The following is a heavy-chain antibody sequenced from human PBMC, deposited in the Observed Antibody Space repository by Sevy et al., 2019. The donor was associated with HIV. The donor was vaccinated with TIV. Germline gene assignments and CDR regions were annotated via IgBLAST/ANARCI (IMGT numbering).Heavy chain of an antibody. V-gene: IGHV1-2*02. D-gene: IGHD3-10*01. CDR1: GYTFTGYY. J-gene: IGHJ4*02. Sequence: ASVKVSCKASGYTFTGYYIHWVRQAPGEGLEWMGWIDPNSGGTNYGQKFQGRVTMSTDTSISTAYMELSRLRSDDTAVYYCSRSVYGSWTYLNDYRGQGTLVTVSS. CDR2: IDPNSGGT. CDR3: SRSVYGSWTYLNDY.